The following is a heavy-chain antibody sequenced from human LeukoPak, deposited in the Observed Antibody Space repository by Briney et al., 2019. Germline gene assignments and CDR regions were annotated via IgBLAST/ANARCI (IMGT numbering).Heavy chain of an antibody. D-gene: IGHD4-17*01. CDR3: AKNSATVTLPPFDY. V-gene: IGHV3-21*01. CDR1: GFTFSSYS. Sequence: GGSLRLSCAASGFTFSSYSMNWVRQAPGKGLEWVSSISSSSSYIYYADSVKGRFTISRDNAKNSLYLQMNSLRAEDTAVYYCAKNSATVTLPPFDYWGQGTLVTVSS. J-gene: IGHJ4*02. CDR2: ISSSSSYI.